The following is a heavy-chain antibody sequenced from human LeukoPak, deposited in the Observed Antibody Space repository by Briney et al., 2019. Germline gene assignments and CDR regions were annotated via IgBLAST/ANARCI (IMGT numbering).Heavy chain of an antibody. CDR3: VRVRVGSGAFDI. V-gene: IGHV3-13*01. J-gene: IGHJ3*02. CDR2: ITTAADT. Sequence: PGGSLRLSCAASGFTFSSYAMHWVRQGPGKGLEWVSGITTAADTYYAGSVKGRFTISREDARNLLFLQMNSLRAGDTAVYYCVRVRVGSGAFDIWGQGTMVTVSS. CDR1: GFTFSSYA. D-gene: IGHD1-26*01.